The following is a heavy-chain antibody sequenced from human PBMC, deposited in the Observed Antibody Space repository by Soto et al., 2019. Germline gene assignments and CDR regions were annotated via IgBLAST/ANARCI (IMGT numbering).Heavy chain of an antibody. CDR1: GGSISSANYF. CDR2: ILYSGSA. Sequence: QVQLQESGPGLVKPSQTLSLTCTVSGGSISSANYFWSWVRQPPGKGLEWIGYILYSGSAYYNPSLKSRVTISVDTSKNQFFLKLNSVTAADTAVYYCAREVIAATPCADAFDLWGQGTMLTVSS. D-gene: IGHD2-15*01. V-gene: IGHV4-30-4*01. CDR3: AREVIAATPCADAFDL. J-gene: IGHJ3*01.